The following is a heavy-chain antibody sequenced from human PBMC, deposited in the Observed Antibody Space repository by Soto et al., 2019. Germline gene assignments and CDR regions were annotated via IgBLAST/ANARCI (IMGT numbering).Heavy chain of an antibody. J-gene: IGHJ4*02. CDR3: TMRLLWSGAY. Sequence: EVQLVESGGGLVQPGGSLKLSCAASGFTFSGSTMHWVRQASGKGLEWIGRIRSKANCYATAYAAWVKGRITSSIEDSKNTAYLQMNSLKTEDTAVYYCTMRLLWSGAYWGQATLVTVSS. CDR1: GFTFSGST. V-gene: IGHV3-73*02. CDR2: IRSKANCYAT. D-gene: IGHD3-10*01.